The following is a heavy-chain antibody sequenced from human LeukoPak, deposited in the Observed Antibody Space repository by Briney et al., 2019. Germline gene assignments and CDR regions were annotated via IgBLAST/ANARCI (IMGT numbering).Heavy chain of an antibody. V-gene: IGHV4-39*01. CDR3: ARRTISRILVGAFDI. J-gene: IGHJ3*02. CDR2: IYYSGST. D-gene: IGHD3-22*01. Sequence: SETLSLTCTVSGGSISSSSYYWGWIRQPPGKGLEWIGSIYYSGSTYYNPSLKSRVTISVDTSKNQFSLKLSSVTAADTAVYYCARRTISRILVGAFDIWGQGTLVTVSS. CDR1: GGSISSSSYY.